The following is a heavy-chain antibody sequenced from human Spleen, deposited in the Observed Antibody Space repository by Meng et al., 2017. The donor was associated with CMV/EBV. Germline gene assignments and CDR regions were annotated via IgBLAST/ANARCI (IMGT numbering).Heavy chain of an antibody. V-gene: IGHV4-30-4*08. Sequence: VSGGSINGGDFYWSWIRQPPGKGLEWIGYIYHNGNTHYNPSLKSRVTISVDTSKSQFSLKLRSVTAADTAIYYCARAPIFGVVIIDPWGQGTLVTVSS. J-gene: IGHJ5*02. CDR2: IYHNGNT. CDR3: ARAPIFGVVIIDP. CDR1: GGSINGGDFY. D-gene: IGHD3-3*01.